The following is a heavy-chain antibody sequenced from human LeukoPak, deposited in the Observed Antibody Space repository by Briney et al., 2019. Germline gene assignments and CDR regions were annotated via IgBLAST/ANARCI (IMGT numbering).Heavy chain of an antibody. Sequence: GGSLRLSCAASGFSFSDYYMSWIRQAPGKGLEWVSYISSSGGNIYYADSVKGRFTISRDNAKNSLYLQMNSLRAEDTAVYYCARADGYNPIYYYFGMDVWGQGTTVTVSS. CDR2: ISSSGGNI. D-gene: IGHD5-24*01. CDR3: ARADGYNPIYYYFGMDV. J-gene: IGHJ6*02. CDR1: GFSFSDYY. V-gene: IGHV3-11*01.